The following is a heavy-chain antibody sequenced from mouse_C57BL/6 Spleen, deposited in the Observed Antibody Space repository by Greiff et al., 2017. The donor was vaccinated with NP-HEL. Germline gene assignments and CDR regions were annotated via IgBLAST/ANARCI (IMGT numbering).Heavy chain of an antibody. CDR3: ARAGSKVWYFDV. CDR2: INPNNGGT. D-gene: IGHD1-1*01. J-gene: IGHJ1*03. Sequence: VQLQQSGPELVKPGASVKISCKASGYTFTDYYMNWVKQSHGKSLEWIGDINPNNGGTSYNQKFKGKATLTVDKSSSTAYMELRSLTSEDTAVYYCARAGSKVWYFDVWGTGTTVTVSS. CDR1: GYTFTDYY. V-gene: IGHV1-26*01.